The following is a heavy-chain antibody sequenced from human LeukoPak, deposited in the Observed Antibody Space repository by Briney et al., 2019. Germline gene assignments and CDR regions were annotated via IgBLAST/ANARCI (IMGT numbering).Heavy chain of an antibody. CDR3: ARCSTPHWIFDAFDI. V-gene: IGHV1-2*02. Sequence: ASVKVSCKASGYTCTGHYMHWVRQAPGQGPEWMGWINPNSGGTNYAQKFQGRVTMTRDTSISTAYMELSGLRSDDTAVYYCARCSTPHWIFDAFDIWGQGAMVTVSS. J-gene: IGHJ3*02. D-gene: IGHD1-1*01. CDR1: GYTCTGHY. CDR2: INPNSGGT.